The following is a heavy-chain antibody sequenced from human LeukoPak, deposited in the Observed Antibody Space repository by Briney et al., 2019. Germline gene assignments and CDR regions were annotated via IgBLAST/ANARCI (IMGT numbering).Heavy chain of an antibody. CDR3: AKSHSLAQRGYFDY. CDR1: RFTFSTYA. D-gene: IGHD3-16*02. Sequence: PGGSLGLSCAASRFTFSTYAMSWVRQAPGKGLEWVSTISDNGGNTYYADSVGGRFTISRDNSKNTLYVQMTSLRAEDTAVYYCAKSHSLAQRGYFDYWGRGTLVTVSS. CDR2: ISDNGGNT. V-gene: IGHV3-23*01. J-gene: IGHJ4*02.